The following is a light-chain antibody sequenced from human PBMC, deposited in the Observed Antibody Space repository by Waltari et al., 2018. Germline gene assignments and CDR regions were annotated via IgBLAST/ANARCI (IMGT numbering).Light chain of an antibody. V-gene: IGLV2-11*01. CDR3: CSYAGSYTVI. Sequence: QSALTQPRSLSGSPGQSVAISCHGTRSDVGGSNFVSWYQQHRVKSPNVMIYDVSKRPSGIPSRFSGSKSGNTASLTISGLQAEDEAIYYCCSYAGSYTVIFGGGTQLTVL. CDR1: RSDVGGSNF. J-gene: IGLJ2*01. CDR2: DVS.